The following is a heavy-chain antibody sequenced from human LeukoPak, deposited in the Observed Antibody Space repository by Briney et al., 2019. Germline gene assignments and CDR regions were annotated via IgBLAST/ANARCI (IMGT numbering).Heavy chain of an antibody. CDR1: GFTFSLLG. V-gene: IGHV3-48*04. CDR2: ISSSRRKI. D-gene: IGHD3-22*01. CDR3: AKDGDSGGYYYGPFDN. Sequence: GGSLRLSWAASGFTFSLLGMTWVRQAPGKGLEWVSYISSSRRKINYADSVKGRFTISRDNARNSLYRQMNDLRAEDTAEYYCAKDGDSGGYYYGPFDNWGQGTLVTVSS. J-gene: IGHJ4*02.